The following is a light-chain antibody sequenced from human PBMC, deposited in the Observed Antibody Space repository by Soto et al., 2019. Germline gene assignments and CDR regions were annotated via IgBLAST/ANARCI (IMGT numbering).Light chain of an antibody. Sequence: EIVLTQSPGTLSLSPGERATLSCRASQSVSSSYLAWYQQKPGQAPRLLIYGAASSATGIPDRFSGSGSGTDFTLTISRLEREDFAVYYCQQYGSLPGTFGQGTKVEIK. CDR1: QSVSSSY. J-gene: IGKJ1*01. V-gene: IGKV3-20*01. CDR2: GAA. CDR3: QQYGSLPGT.